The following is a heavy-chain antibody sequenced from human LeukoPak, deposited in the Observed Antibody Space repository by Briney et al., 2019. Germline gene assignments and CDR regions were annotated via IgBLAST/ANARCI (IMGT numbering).Heavy chain of an antibody. Sequence: SETLSLTCTVSGGSISSSSYYWGWIRQPPGKGLEWIGSIYYSGSTYYNPSLKSRVTISVDTSKNPFSLKLSSVTAADTAVYYCAAELERITIFGVVIPRWFDPWGQGTLVTVSS. CDR2: IYYSGST. J-gene: IGHJ5*02. V-gene: IGHV4-39*01. CDR1: GGSISSSSYY. CDR3: AAELERITIFGVVIPRWFDP. D-gene: IGHD3-3*01.